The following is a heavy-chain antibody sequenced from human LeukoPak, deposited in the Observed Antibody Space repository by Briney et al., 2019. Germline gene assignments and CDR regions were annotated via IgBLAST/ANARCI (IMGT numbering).Heavy chain of an antibody. CDR3: ARRSGSDDAFDI. D-gene: IGHD6-19*01. V-gene: IGHV3-23*01. Sequence: GGSLRLSCAGSGFTFKNEDMTWVRQAPGRGLEWVSSIHPTNGKTDYADSVKGRFTISRDNSKNTLYLQMNSLRAEDTAVYYCARRSGSDDAFDIWGQGTMVTVSS. CDR1: GFTFKNED. CDR2: IHPTNGKT. J-gene: IGHJ3*02.